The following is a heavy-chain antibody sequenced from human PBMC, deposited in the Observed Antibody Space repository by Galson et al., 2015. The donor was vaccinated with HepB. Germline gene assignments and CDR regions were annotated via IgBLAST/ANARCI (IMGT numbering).Heavy chain of an antibody. CDR2: IYYSGST. Sequence: LSLTCTVSGGSISSSSYYWGWIRQPPGKGLEWIGSIYYSGSTYYNPSLKSRVTISVDTSKNQFSLKLSSVTAADTAVYYCARIGNTMEGIDYWGQGTLVTVSP. CDR3: ARIGNTMEGIDY. V-gene: IGHV4-39*07. J-gene: IGHJ4*02. D-gene: IGHD2-2*01. CDR1: GGSISSSSYY.